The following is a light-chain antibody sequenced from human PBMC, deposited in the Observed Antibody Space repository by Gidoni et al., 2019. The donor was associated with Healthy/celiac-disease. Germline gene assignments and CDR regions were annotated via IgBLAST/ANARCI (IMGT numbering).Light chain of an antibody. CDR1: QSVSSSY. J-gene: IGKJ2*04. CDR2: GAS. V-gene: IGKV3-20*01. Sequence: GERATLSCRASQSVSSSYLAWYQQKPGQAPRLLIYGASSRATGIPDRFSGSGSGTDFTLTISRLEPEDFAVYYCQQYGSSPCSFGQGTKLEIK. CDR3: QQYGSSPCS.